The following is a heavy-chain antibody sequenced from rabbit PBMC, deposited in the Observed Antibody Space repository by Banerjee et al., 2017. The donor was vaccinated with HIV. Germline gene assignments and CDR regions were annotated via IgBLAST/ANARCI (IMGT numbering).Heavy chain of an antibody. Sequence: QEQLEESGGGLVKPEGSLTLTCNASGIDFSDYAYMCWVRQAPGKGLELIACVYTSSGATWYASWVNGRFTISRSTSLNTVDLKMTSLTAADMATYFCAGGSYYVGFNLWGPGTLVTVS. D-gene: IGHD8-1*01. V-gene: IGHV1S43*01. CDR2: VYTSSGAT. CDR3: AGGSYYVGFNL. J-gene: IGHJ4*01. CDR1: GIDFSDYAY.